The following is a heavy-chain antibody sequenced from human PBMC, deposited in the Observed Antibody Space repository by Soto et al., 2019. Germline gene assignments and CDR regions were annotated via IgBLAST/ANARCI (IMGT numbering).Heavy chain of an antibody. Sequence: GGSLRLSCAASGFTFSNAWMSWVRQAPGKGLEWVGRIKSKTDGGTTDYAAPVKGRFTISRDDSKNTLYLQMNSLKTEDTAVYYCTTDRTAVEYQLLLRSYYYYMDVWGKGTTVTVSS. CDR3: TTDRTAVEYQLLLRSYYYYMDV. V-gene: IGHV3-15*01. J-gene: IGHJ6*03. CDR2: IKSKTDGGTT. D-gene: IGHD2-2*01. CDR1: GFTFSNAW.